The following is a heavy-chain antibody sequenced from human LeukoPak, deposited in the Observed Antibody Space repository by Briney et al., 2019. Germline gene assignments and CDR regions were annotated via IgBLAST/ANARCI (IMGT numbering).Heavy chain of an antibody. Sequence: ASVKVSCKASGYTFTSYDINWVRQATGQGLEWVGWMSPNSDNAGYAQKFQGRVTMTEDTSTDTAYMELSSLRSEDTAVYYCATVVGGWSLISYYFDYWGQGALVTVSS. J-gene: IGHJ4*02. V-gene: IGHV1-8*01. CDR1: GYTFTSYD. CDR3: ATVVGGWSLISYYFDY. D-gene: IGHD6-19*01. CDR2: MSPNSDNA.